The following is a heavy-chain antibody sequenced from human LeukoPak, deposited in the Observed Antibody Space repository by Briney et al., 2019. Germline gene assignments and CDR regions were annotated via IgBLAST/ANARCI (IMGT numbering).Heavy chain of an antibody. Sequence: GGSLRLSCAASGFIFSSYWMSWVRQAPGKGLEWVANIKQDGNEKHYVDSVKGRFTISRDNARDSLYLQLNSLRAEDTAVYYCARPYGDYGLAMDYWGQGTLVTVSS. V-gene: IGHV3-7*01. CDR2: IKQDGNEK. CDR1: GFIFSSYW. D-gene: IGHD4-17*01. J-gene: IGHJ4*02. CDR3: ARPYGDYGLAMDY.